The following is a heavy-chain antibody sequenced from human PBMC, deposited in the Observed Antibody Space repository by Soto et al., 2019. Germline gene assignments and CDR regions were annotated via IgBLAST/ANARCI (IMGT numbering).Heavy chain of an antibody. V-gene: IGHV3-21*01. CDR3: ATGTVGATGVFY. CDR2: ISSSSSYI. D-gene: IGHD1-26*01. J-gene: IGHJ4*02. Sequence: PGGSLRLSCAASGFTFSSYSMNWVRQAPGKGLEWVSSISSSSSYIYYADSVKGRFTISRDNAKNSLYLQMNSLRAEDTAVYYCATGTVGATGVFYWGQGXLVTVPS. CDR1: GFTFSSYS.